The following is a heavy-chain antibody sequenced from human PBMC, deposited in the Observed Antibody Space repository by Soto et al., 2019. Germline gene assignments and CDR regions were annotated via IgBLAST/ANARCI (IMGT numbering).Heavy chain of an antibody. J-gene: IGHJ4*02. CDR3: ARGTYYYDSSGYYFYYFDY. CDR1: GGTFSSYA. D-gene: IGHD3-22*01. CDR2: IIPIFGTA. V-gene: IGHV1-69*13. Sequence: ASVKVSCKASGGTFSSYAISWVRQAPGQGPEWMGGIIPIFGTANYAQKFQGRVTITADESTSTAYMELSSLRSEDTAVYYCARGTYYYDSSGYYFYYFDYWGQGTLVTVSS.